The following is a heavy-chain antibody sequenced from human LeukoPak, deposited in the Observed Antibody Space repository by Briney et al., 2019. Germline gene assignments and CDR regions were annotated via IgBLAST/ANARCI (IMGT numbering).Heavy chain of an antibody. CDR2: MNPNSGNT. CDR3: ASMGVARYSGYDLDY. J-gene: IGHJ4*02. Sequence: ASLKVSCKASGYTFTSYEINWGPQDTCHELEWIRWMNPNSGNTGYAQKFQGRVTMTRNTSISTAYMELSSLRSEDTAAYYCASMGVARYSGYDLDYWGQGTLVTVSS. D-gene: IGHD5-12*01. V-gene: IGHV1-8*01. CDR1: GYTFTSYE.